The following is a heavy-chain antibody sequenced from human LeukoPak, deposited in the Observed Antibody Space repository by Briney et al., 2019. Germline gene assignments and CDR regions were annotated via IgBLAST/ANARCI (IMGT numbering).Heavy chain of an antibody. CDR1: GFTFSSYW. Sequence: GGSLRLSCAASGFTFSSYWMSWVRQAPGKGLEWVANIKQDGSEKYYVDSVKGRFTISRDNAKNSMYLQMNSLRAEDTAVYYCAGDASTFYDFWSGYSNYWGQGTLVTVSS. CDR3: AGDASTFYDFWSGYSNY. V-gene: IGHV3-7*01. J-gene: IGHJ4*02. CDR2: IKQDGSEK. D-gene: IGHD3-3*01.